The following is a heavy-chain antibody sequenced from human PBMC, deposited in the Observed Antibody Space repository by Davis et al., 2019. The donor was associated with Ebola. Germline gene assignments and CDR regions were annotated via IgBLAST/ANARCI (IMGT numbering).Heavy chain of an antibody. CDR2: ISGSGGST. Sequence: PGGSLRLSCAASGFTFSSYAMSWVRQAPGKGLEWVSAISGSGGSTYYADSVKGRFTVSRDNAKNSLYLQMNSLRAEDTAVYYCTRDGIASTWYDEGDYWGRGTLVTVSS. D-gene: IGHD6-13*01. CDR1: GFTFSSYA. CDR3: TRDGIASTWYDEGDY. J-gene: IGHJ4*02. V-gene: IGHV3-23*01.